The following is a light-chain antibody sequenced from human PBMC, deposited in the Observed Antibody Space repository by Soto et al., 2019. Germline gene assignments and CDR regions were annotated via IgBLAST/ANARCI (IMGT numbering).Light chain of an antibody. CDR2: GVS. V-gene: IGKV3-15*01. CDR3: QQYATWPRN. CDR1: QDLHID. Sequence: ETLMTQSPATLSVSPGETVTLSCRSSQDLHIDLAWYHQKPGQAPTLLIYGVSARALGVPARFSGAGSGTEFTLTIRSLQSADFGVYYCQQYATWPRNFGQGTK. J-gene: IGKJ2*01.